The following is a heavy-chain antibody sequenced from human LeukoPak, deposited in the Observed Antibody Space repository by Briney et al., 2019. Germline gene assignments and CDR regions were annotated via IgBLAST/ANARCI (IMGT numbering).Heavy chain of an antibody. CDR1: GFIFNNYW. D-gene: IGHD6-13*01. CDR3: ASASSHRIAAGGDY. V-gene: IGHV3-74*01. Sequence: GGSLRLSCAASGFIFNNYWMHWVRQAPGKGLVWVSRINSDGSSRNYADSEKGRFTISRDNAKNTLYLQMNSLRAEDTAVYYCASASSHRIAAGGDYWGQGTLVTVSS. J-gene: IGHJ4*02. CDR2: INSDGSSR.